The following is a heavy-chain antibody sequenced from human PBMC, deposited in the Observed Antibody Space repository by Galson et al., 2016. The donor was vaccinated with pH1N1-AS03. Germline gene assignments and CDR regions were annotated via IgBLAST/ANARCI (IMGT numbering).Heavy chain of an antibody. V-gene: IGHV1-8*01. CDR3: ARGHRLGHDAFDI. J-gene: IGHJ3*02. D-gene: IGHD3-16*01. CDR1: GYTFTSYD. Sequence: SVKVSCKASGYTFTSYDINWVRQATGQGLEWMGWMNPNSDNTGYAQKFQGRVTMTRNTSITTAYMELSSLKSEDTAVYYCARGHRLGHDAFDIWGQGTMVTVSS. CDR2: MNPNSDNT.